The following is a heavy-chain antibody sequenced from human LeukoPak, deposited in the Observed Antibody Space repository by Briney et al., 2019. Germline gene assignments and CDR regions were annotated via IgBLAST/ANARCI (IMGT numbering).Heavy chain of an antibody. V-gene: IGHV3-23*01. CDR3: AKAPGQWLVRDWFDP. D-gene: IGHD6-19*01. CDR2: ISGSGGST. J-gene: IGHJ5*02. CDR1: GFTFSSYA. Sequence: GGSLRLSCAASGFTFSSYAMSWVRQAPGKGLEWVSGISGSGGSTYYADSVKGRFTISRDNSKNTLYLQMNSLRAEDTAVYYCAKAPGQWLVRDWFDPWGQGTLVTVSS.